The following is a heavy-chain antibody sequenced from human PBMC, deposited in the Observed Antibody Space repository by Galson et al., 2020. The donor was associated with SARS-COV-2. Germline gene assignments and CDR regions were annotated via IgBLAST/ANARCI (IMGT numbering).Heavy chain of an antibody. CDR2: VSYNGDT. Sequence: ASETLSLTCAVSGGSISSSYWSWIRQPPGKGLEWLGYVSYNGDTHYNPSLESRVTISADTSKNQFSLKVRSVTAADTAVYFCARHLKGPVGFGELFPGGAFDIWGQGKLVTVSS. CDR3: ARHLKGPVGFGELFPGGAFDI. J-gene: IGHJ3*02. CDR1: GGSISSSY. V-gene: IGHV4-59*08. D-gene: IGHD3-10*01.